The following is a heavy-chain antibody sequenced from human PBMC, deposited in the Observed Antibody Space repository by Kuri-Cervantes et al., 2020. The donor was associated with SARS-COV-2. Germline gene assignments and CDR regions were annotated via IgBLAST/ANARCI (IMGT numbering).Heavy chain of an antibody. J-gene: IGHJ4*02. D-gene: IGHD1-26*01. Sequence: ASVKVSCKASGYTFTSYYMHWVRQAPGQGLEWMGWINPNSGGTNYAEKFQGRGTMTRDTSISTAYMELSRLRSDDTAVYYCARIGYGGSYFGFDYWGQGTLVTVSS. CDR2: INPNSGGT. CDR1: GYTFTSYY. V-gene: IGHV1-2*02. CDR3: ARIGYGGSYFGFDY.